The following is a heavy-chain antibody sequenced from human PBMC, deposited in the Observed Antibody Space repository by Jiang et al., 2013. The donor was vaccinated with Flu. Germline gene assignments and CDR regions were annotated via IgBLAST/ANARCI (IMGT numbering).Heavy chain of an antibody. J-gene: IGHJ1*01. CDR1: GGSISSGGYS. CDR3: ASYYDSSGYFYFQH. CDR2: IYHSGST. D-gene: IGHD3-22*01. Sequence: SGLVKPSQTLSLTCAVSGGSISSGGYSWSWIRQPPGKGLEWIGYIYHSGSTYYNPSLKSRVTISVDRSKNQFSLKLSSVTAADTAVYYCASYYDSSGYFYFQHWGQGTLVTVSS. V-gene: IGHV4-30-2*01.